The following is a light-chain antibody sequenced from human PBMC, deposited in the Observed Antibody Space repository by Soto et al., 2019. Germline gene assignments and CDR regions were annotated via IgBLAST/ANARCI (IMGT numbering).Light chain of an antibody. CDR2: AAS. V-gene: IGKV1-39*01. CDR3: QQSYSTPLT. J-gene: IGKJ4*01. CDR1: RSVDLW. Sequence: DNQVSQSPSARASCGECGLTITGGASRSVDLWLAWYQQKTGKAPKLLIYAASSLQSGVPSRFSGSGSGTDFTLSISSLQPEDFATYYCQQSYSTPLTFGGGTNVDVK.